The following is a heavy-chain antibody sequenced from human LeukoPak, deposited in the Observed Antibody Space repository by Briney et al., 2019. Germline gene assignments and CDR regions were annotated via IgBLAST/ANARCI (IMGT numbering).Heavy chain of an antibody. Sequence: PSETLSLTCAVYGGSFIGYDWTWIRQPPGKGLEWIGENNHSGGTNYNPSLKSRVTISVDTSKNQFSLKLSSVTAADTAVYYCASLARGGNWFDPWGQGTLVTVSS. V-gene: IGHV4-34*01. CDR2: NNHSGGT. CDR3: ASLARGGNWFDP. J-gene: IGHJ5*02. CDR1: GGSFIGYD. D-gene: IGHD6-6*01.